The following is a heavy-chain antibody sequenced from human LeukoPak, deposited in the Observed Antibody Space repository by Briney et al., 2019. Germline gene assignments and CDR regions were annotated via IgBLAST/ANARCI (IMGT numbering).Heavy chain of an antibody. V-gene: IGHV4-31*03. CDR3: ARLSYSISWYFFDY. CDR2: IYYSGST. CDR1: GGSISSGGYY. D-gene: IGHD6-13*01. J-gene: IGHJ4*02. Sequence: SETLSLTCTVSGGSISSGGYYWSWIRQHPGKGLEWIGYIYYSGSTYYNPSLKSRVTISVDTSKNQFSLKLSSVTAADTAVYYCARLSYSISWYFFDYWGQGTLVTVSS.